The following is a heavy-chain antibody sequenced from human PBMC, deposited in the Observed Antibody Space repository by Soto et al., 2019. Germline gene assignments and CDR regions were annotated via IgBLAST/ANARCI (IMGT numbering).Heavy chain of an antibody. Sequence: ASVKVSCKASGYTFTGYYMHWVRQAPGQGLEWTGWINPNSGGTNYAQKFQGWVTMTRDTSISTAYMELSRLRSDDTAVYYCASSYSGYDPYFDYWGQGTLVTVSS. CDR1: GYTFTGYY. CDR2: INPNSGGT. D-gene: IGHD5-12*01. CDR3: ASSYSGYDPYFDY. J-gene: IGHJ4*02. V-gene: IGHV1-2*04.